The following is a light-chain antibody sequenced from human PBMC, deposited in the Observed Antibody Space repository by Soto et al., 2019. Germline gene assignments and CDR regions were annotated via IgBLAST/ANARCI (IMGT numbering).Light chain of an antibody. CDR2: GAS. CDR1: ESIGSK. J-gene: IGKJ3*01. V-gene: IGKV3D-15*01. CDR3: QHYHDWPL. Sequence: EIVMTQSPAALSMSPGERATLFCRASESIGSKLAWYQQKPGQAPRLLIYGASTRATGIPARFSGSGSGTDFTLIITSLQSEDFAVYYCQHYHDWPLFAPGTKMDIK.